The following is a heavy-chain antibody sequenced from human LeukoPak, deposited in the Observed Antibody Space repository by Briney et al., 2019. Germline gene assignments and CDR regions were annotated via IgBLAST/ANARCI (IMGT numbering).Heavy chain of an antibody. CDR3: ARAKSEYSSREALFDP. Sequence: SETLSLTCTVSGGSISSSSYYWGWIRQPPGKGLEWIGSIYYSGSTYYNPSLKSRVTISVDTSKDQFSLKLSSVTAADTAVYYCARAKSEYSSREALFDPWGQGTLVTVSS. CDR1: GGSISSSSYY. V-gene: IGHV4-39*07. D-gene: IGHD6-6*01. J-gene: IGHJ5*02. CDR2: IYYSGST.